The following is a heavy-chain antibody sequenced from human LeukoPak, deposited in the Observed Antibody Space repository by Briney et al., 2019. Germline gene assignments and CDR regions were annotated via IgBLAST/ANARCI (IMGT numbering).Heavy chain of an antibody. J-gene: IGHJ4*02. D-gene: IGHD6-19*01. CDR1: SSGGYY. Sequence: SSGGYYWSWIRQPPGKGLEWVSGISWNSGSIGYADSVKGRFTISRDNAKNSLYLQMNSLRAEDTALYYCAKVSVAGTGFDYWGQGTLVTVSS. V-gene: IGHV3-9*01. CDR3: AKVSVAGTGFDY. CDR2: ISWNSGSI.